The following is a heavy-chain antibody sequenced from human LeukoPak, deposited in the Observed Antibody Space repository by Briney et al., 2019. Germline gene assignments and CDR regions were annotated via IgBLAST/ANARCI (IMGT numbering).Heavy chain of an antibody. V-gene: IGHV3-74*01. CDR3: ARGSEEYYFDY. J-gene: IGHJ4*02. CDR1: GFTFGSYW. Sequence: GGSLRLSCAASGFTFGSYWMPWVRHAPGKGLVWVSRINSDGSSTTYADSVKGRFTISRDNAKNTLYLQMNSLRAEDTAVYYCARGSEEYYFDYWGQGTLVTVSS. CDR2: INSDGSST.